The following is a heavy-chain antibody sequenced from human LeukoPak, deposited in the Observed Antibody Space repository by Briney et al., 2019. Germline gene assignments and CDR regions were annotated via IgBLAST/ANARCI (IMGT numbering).Heavy chain of an antibody. D-gene: IGHD6-13*01. CDR2: IDWDDDK. CDR1: GFSLSTSGMC. V-gene: IGHV2-70*11. Sequence: SGPALVKPTQTPTLTCTFSGFSLSTSGMCASWIRQPPGKALEWLARIDWDDDKYYSTSLKTKLTISKDTSKNQVVLTMTNMDPVDTATYYGARQYSSSWSHFDYWGQGTLVTVSS. J-gene: IGHJ4*02. CDR3: ARQYSSSWSHFDY.